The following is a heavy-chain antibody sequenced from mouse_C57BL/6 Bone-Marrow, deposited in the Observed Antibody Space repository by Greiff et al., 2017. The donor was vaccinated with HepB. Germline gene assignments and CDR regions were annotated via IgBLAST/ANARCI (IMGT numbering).Heavy chain of an antibody. Sequence: QVQLQQPGAELVKPGASVKLSCKASGYTFTSYWMQWVKQRPGQGLEWIGEIDPSDSYTNYNQKFKGKATFTVDTASSTAYMQLSRLTSEDSAVYYCARITGARGYFDVWGTGTTVTVSS. V-gene: IGHV1-50*01. CDR1: GYTFTSYW. J-gene: IGHJ1*03. CDR3: ARITGARGYFDV. CDR2: IDPSDSYT. D-gene: IGHD1-1*01.